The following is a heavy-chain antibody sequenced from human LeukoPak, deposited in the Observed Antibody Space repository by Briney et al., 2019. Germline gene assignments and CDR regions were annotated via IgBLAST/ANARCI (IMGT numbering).Heavy chain of an antibody. CDR2: IYYSGST. CDR3: ASYGYDFWSGYSH. D-gene: IGHD3-3*01. Sequence: PSETLSLTCTVSGGSISSYYWGWIRQPPGKGLEWIGSIYYSGSTYYNPSLKSRVTISVDTSKNQFSLKLSSVTAADTAVYYCASYGYDFWSGYSHWGQGTLVTVSS. CDR1: GGSISSYY. V-gene: IGHV4-39*01. J-gene: IGHJ4*02.